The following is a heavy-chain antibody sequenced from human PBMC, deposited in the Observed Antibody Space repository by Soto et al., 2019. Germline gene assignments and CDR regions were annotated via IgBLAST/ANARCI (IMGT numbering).Heavy chain of an antibody. CDR1: GYTFVSYG. J-gene: IGHJ4*02. CDR2: ISAYNGNT. V-gene: IGHV1-18*01. Sequence: QVQLVQSGAEVRKPGASVMVSCKASGYTFVSYGISWVRQAPGQGLEWMGWISAYNGNTNYAQKLQGRVTMTTDKSTSTAYMELRSLRSDDTAAYYCARSDLVSSRYVRDDYWGQGTLVTVSS. D-gene: IGHD6-13*01. CDR3: ARSDLVSSRYVRDDY.